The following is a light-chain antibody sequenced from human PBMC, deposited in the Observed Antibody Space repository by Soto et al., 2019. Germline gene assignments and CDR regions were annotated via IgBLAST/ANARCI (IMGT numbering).Light chain of an antibody. CDR3: QQYYGTPPWT. CDR2: WAS. Sequence: DIVMTQSPDSLALSLGERATINCTSSQSVLYSSNNENYLAWYQQKPGQPPTLLIYWASTRESGVPDRFSGSGSGTDFSLTISSLQAEDVAVYYCQQYYGTPPWTFDQGTKVDIK. V-gene: IGKV4-1*01. J-gene: IGKJ1*01. CDR1: QSVLYSSNNENY.